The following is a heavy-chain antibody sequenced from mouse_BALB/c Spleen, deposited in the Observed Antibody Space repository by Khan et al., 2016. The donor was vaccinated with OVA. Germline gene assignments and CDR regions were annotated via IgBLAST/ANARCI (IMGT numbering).Heavy chain of an antibody. V-gene: IGHV1-39*01. CDR1: GYSFTGYN. CDR2: MDPYYGVI. CDR3: ARSTWYFDV. Sequence: VQLKQSGPELEKPGASVKISCKASGYSFTGYNMNWVKQSNGKSLEWIGNMDPYYGVIIYNQKSKGKATLTVDKSSSTAYRQLKSLTSDDSAVYYRARSTWYFDVWGAGTTVTVSS. J-gene: IGHJ1*01.